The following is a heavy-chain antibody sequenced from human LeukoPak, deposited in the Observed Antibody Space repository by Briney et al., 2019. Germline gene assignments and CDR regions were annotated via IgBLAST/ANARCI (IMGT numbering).Heavy chain of an antibody. V-gene: IGHV3-23*01. CDR1: GFTFSSYA. CDR3: ARHSSGSYYTY. D-gene: IGHD3-10*01. CDR2: ISGSGGST. Sequence: PGGSLRLSCAASGFTFSSYAISWVRQAPGKGLEWVSAISGSGGSTYYADSVKGRFTISRDNSKNTLYLQLNSLRVEDTAMYYCARHSSGSYYTYWGQGTLVTVSS. J-gene: IGHJ4*02.